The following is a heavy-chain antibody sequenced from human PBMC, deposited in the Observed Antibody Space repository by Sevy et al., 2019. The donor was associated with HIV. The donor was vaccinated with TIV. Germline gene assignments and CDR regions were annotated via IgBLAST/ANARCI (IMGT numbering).Heavy chain of an antibody. CDR2: IYYSGST. D-gene: IGHD1-1*01. CDR3: ARGNRMPKKHYFDY. J-gene: IGHJ4*02. Sequence: SETLSLTCTVSGGSISSYYWSWIRQPPGKGLEWIGYIYYSGSTNYNPSLKSRVTISVDTSKNQFSLKLSSVTAADTAVYDCARGNRMPKKHYFDYWGQGTLVTVSS. CDR1: GGSISSYY. V-gene: IGHV4-59*13.